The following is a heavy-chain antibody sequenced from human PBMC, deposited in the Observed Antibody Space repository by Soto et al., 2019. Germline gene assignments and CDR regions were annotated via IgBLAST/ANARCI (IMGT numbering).Heavy chain of an antibody. CDR1: GFTFSSYA. Sequence: EVQLLESGGGLVQPGGSLRLSCAASGFTFSSYAMSWVRQAPGKGLEWVSGISGSGDSTYYADCVKGRFTISRDNSKKTVYLQMNSMRAEDTAVYYCAKGVPGIAVAGTGYFQHWGQGTLVTVSS. D-gene: IGHD6-19*01. J-gene: IGHJ1*01. CDR2: ISGSGDST. CDR3: AKGVPGIAVAGTGYFQH. V-gene: IGHV3-23*01.